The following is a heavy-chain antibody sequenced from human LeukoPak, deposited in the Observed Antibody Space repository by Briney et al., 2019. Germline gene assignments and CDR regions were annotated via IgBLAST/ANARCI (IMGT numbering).Heavy chain of an antibody. CDR3: ARVQGTVYYYYMDV. Sequence: GSLRLSCAASGFTFSSYGMHWVRQAPGKGLEWVAVIWYDGSNKYYADSVKGRFTISRDNSKNTLYLQMNSLRAEDTAVYYCARVQGTVYYYYMDVWGKGTTVTVSS. J-gene: IGHJ6*03. V-gene: IGHV3-33*01. D-gene: IGHD4-17*01. CDR1: GFTFSSYG. CDR2: IWYDGSNK.